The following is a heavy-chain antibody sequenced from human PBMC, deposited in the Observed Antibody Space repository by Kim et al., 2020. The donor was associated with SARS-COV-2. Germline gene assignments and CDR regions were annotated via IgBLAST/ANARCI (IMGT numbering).Heavy chain of an antibody. CDR1: GFTFSSYA. D-gene: IGHD3-10*01. J-gene: IGHJ6*02. Sequence: GGSLRLSCAASGFTFSSYAMHWVRQAPGKGLEWVAVISYDGSNKYYADSVKGRFTISRDNSKNTLYLQMNSLRAEDTAVYYCAREGDRSDYYGSGSQPRQGGSDVWGQGTTVTVSS. CDR2: ISYDGSNK. V-gene: IGHV3-30*04. CDR3: AREGDRSDYYGSGSQPRQGGSDV.